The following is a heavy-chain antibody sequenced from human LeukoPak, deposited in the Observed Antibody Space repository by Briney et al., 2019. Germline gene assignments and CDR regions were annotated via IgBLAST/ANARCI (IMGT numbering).Heavy chain of an antibody. CDR3: AKGPDRSGLYSLDY. CDR1: GFTFSNYG. V-gene: IGHV3-33*03. Sequence: PGGSLRLSCAASGFTFSNYGMHWVRQAPGKGLEWVAAIWYDGSNKYYAESVKGRFTISRENSKNTLYLQMNSLRAEDTAVYYCAKGPDRSGLYSLDYWGQGTLVTVSS. J-gene: IGHJ4*02. CDR2: IWYDGSNK. D-gene: IGHD3-22*01.